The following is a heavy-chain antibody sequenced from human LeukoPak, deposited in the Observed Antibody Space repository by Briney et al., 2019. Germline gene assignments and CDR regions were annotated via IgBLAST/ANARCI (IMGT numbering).Heavy chain of an antibody. D-gene: IGHD6-13*01. CDR3: AKANRAAAGTSHFDY. V-gene: IGHV3-23*01. CDR1: EFTFTTYA. CDR2: ISGIGNST. J-gene: IGHJ4*02. Sequence: GGSLRLSCAASEFTFTTYAMSWVRQAPGKGLEWVSAISGIGNSTYYADSVKGWFTISRDNSKNTLYLQMNSLRAEDTAVYYCAKANRAAAGTSHFDYWGQGTLVTVSS.